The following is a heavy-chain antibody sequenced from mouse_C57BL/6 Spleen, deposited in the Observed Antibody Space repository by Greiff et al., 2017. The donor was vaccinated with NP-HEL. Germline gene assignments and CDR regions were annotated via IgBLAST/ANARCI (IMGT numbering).Heavy chain of an antibody. J-gene: IGHJ1*03. CDR1: GYTFTSYW. CDR3: ARWGGNYVAIDV. Sequence: QVQLQQPGAELVKPGASVKMSCKASGYTFTSYWITWVKQRPGQGLEWIGDIYPGSGSTNYNEKFKSKATLTVDTSSSTAYMQLSSLTSEDSAVYYCARWGGNYVAIDVWGTGTTVTVSS. D-gene: IGHD1-1*01. CDR2: IYPGSGST. V-gene: IGHV1-55*01.